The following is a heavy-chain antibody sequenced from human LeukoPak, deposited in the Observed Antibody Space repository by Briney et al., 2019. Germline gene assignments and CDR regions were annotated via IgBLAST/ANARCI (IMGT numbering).Heavy chain of an antibody. Sequence: PGGSLTLSCTASGFTISSYYMSWVRQPPGKGLEWVSDIYYSGSTNYNPSLKSRVTISVDKSKNQLSLQLSTVTAADTAVYYCARGGPNLKFVPWGQGTLVTVSS. V-gene: IGHV4-59*01. CDR1: GFTISSYY. CDR2: IYYSGST. D-gene: IGHD1-14*01. J-gene: IGHJ5*02. CDR3: ARGGPNLKFVP.